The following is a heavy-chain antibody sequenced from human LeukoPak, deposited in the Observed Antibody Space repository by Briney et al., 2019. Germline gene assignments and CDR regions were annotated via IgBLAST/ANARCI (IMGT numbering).Heavy chain of an antibody. Sequence: GRSLRLSCAASGFTFSSYGMHWVRQAPGKGLEWVAVIWYDGSNKYYADSVKGRFTISRDNSKNTLYLQMNSLRAEDTAVYYCARDRVAARLMSYFDYWGQGTLVTVSS. CDR3: ARDRVAARLMSYFDY. D-gene: IGHD6-6*01. J-gene: IGHJ4*02. CDR2: IWYDGSNK. CDR1: GFTFSSYG. V-gene: IGHV3-33*01.